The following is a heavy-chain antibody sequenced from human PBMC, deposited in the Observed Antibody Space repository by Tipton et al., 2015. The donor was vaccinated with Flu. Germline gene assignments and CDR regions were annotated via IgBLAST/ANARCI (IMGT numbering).Heavy chain of an antibody. CDR2: ISSSGTTI. V-gene: IGHV3-48*03. J-gene: IGHJ3*02. CDR1: GFTFSSYG. D-gene: IGHD6-19*01. CDR3: ARVDLFGSGWPTAFDI. Sequence: GSLRLSCAASGFTFSSYGMHWVRQAPGKGLEWVSSISSSGTTIYYADSVKGRFTISRDNAKNSLYLQMNSLRAEDTAVYYCARVDLFGSGWPTAFDIWGQGTMVTVSS.